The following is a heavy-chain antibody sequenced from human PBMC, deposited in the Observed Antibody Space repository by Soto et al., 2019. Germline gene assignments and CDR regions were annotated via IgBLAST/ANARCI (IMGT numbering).Heavy chain of an antibody. J-gene: IGHJ6*02. CDR3: SHMRGSGLFAMDV. Sequence: SGPTLVNPTQTLTLTCTFSGFSLRISGVGVGCIRQPPGKALEWLALIFSNDDKRYSPSLXXRXXXTXDXXKNXEVLIMTNIDTVDTATYYFSHMRGSGLFAMDVRG. CDR2: IFSNDDK. D-gene: IGHD3-10*01. V-gene: IGHV2-5*01. CDR1: GFSLRISGVG.